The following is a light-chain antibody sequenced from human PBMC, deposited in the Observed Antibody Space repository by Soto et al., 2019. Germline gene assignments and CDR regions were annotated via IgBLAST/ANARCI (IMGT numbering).Light chain of an antibody. CDR1: HSLVYSDGNAY. Sequence: DVVMTQSPLSLPVTLGQPASISCRSSHSLVYSDGNAYLNWVQQRPGQSPRRLIYKVSYRDSGVPDRFSDSGSGSDFTLNISGVEAENVGIYYCMQGTHWHPYTFGQGTKLEIK. CDR3: MQGTHWHPYT. J-gene: IGKJ2*01. V-gene: IGKV2-30*01. CDR2: KVS.